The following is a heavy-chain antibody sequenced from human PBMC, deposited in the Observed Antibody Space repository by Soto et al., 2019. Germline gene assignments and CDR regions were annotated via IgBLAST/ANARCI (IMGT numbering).Heavy chain of an antibody. CDR3: ARDMHACCTHSFAP. D-gene: IGHD3-16*01. CDR2: TSYTGNT. V-gene: IGHV4-59*01. J-gene: IGHJ4*03. Sequence: PSEKLPLTCIGSGGSITSYHWSWIRQLPEKELEWIAYTSYTGNTNYNPSFQSRVTISIDTSKNQLSLKMTSMTAADTAVYYCARDMHACCTHSFAPWGQWSLV. CDR1: GGSITSYH.